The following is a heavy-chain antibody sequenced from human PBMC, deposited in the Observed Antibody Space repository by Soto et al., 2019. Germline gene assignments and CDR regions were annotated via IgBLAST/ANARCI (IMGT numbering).Heavy chain of an antibody. CDR2: IYYSGST. V-gene: IGHV4-59*01. J-gene: IGHJ6*02. Sequence: SEPLSLTCTVSGGSIRSYYWSWMRQPPGKGLEWIGYIYYSGSTNYNPSLKSRVTISVDTSKNQFSLKLSSVTAADTAVYYCARARRDITMVRGVGGGYYYYGMDVWGQGTTVTVSS. D-gene: IGHD3-10*01. CDR1: GGSIRSYY. CDR3: ARARRDITMVRGVGGGYYYYGMDV.